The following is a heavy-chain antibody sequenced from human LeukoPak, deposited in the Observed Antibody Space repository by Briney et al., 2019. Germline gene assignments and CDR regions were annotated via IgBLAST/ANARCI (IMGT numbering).Heavy chain of an antibody. CDR3: ARSGYRYYFDY. J-gene: IGHJ4*02. Sequence: PSETLSLTCTVSGGSIGSYYWSWIRQPAGKGLEWIGHIYNSGSTNYNPSLKGRVTMSVATSKNQFSLKLSSVTAADTAVYYCARSGYRYYFDYWGQGTLVTVS. CDR1: GGSIGSYY. CDR2: IYNSGST. D-gene: IGHD3-3*01. V-gene: IGHV4-4*07.